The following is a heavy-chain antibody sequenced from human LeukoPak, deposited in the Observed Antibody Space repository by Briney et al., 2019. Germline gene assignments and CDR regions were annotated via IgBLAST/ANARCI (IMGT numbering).Heavy chain of an antibody. V-gene: IGHV1-2*02. CDR1: GYIFTGYY. J-gene: IGHJ4*02. D-gene: IGHD4-17*01. Sequence: GASVKVSCKASGYIFTGYYMHWVRQAPGQGLEWMGWINPNSGGTNYAQKFQGRVIMTRDTSISTAYMELSRLRSDDTAVYYCARDPYGDYDHFDYWGQGTLVSVSP. CDR3: ARDPYGDYDHFDY. CDR2: INPNSGGT.